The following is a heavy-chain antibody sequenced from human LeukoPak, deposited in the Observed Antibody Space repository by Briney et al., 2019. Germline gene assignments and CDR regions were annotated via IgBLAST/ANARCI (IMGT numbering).Heavy chain of an antibody. V-gene: IGHV3-64D*09. CDR3: VKAVGGSYAFDY. CDR2: INDNGGRT. CDR1: GFTFNNYE. D-gene: IGHD1-26*01. Sequence: GGSLRLSCAASGFTFNNYEMNWVRQAPGKGLEYVSGINDNGGRTHYGDSVKGRFSISRDNSKNTLHLQMSTLRAEDTALYYCVKAVGGSYAFDYWGQGILVTVAS. J-gene: IGHJ4*02.